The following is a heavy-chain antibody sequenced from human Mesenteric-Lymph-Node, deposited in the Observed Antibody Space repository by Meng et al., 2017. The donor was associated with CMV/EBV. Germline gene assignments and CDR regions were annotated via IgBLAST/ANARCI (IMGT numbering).Heavy chain of an antibody. CDR1: GYSISSGYY. CDR3: ATRLGSSGWYTPFD. J-gene: IGHJ4*02. CDR2: IYHSGST. Sequence: SETLSLTCTVSGYSISSGYYWGWIRQPPGKGLEWIGSIYHSGSTYYNPSLKSRVTISVDTSKNQSSLKLSSVTAADTAVYYCATRLGSSGWYTPFDWGQGTLVTVSS. D-gene: IGHD6-19*01. V-gene: IGHV4-38-2*02.